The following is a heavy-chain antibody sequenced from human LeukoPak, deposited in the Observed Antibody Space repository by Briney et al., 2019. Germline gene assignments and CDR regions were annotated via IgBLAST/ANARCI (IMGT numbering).Heavy chain of an antibody. CDR3: TTKTTTVVTDYYYYYMAV. J-gene: IGHJ6*03. CDR1: GFTFSNAW. CDR2: IKSKTDGGTT. Sequence: GGSLRLSCAASGFTFSNAWMSWVRQAPGKGLEWVGRIKSKTDGGTTDYAAPVEGRFAISRDDSKNTLYLQMHSLKTEDTAVYYCTTKTTTVVTDYYYYYMAVWGKGATVTVSS. V-gene: IGHV3-15*01. D-gene: IGHD4-23*01.